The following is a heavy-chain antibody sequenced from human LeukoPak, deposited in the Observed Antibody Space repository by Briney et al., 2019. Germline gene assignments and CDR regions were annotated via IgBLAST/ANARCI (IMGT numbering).Heavy chain of an antibody. D-gene: IGHD3-10*01. CDR2: IFGSGGST. CDR3: AKTPIRGAGHCDY. Sequence: GGSLRLSCAASGFTFSSYAMYWVRQAPGKGLEWVSGIFGSGGSTHYADSVKGRFTISRDNSKNTLYLQMNSLRAEDTAVYYCAKTPIRGAGHCDYWGQGTLVTVSS. V-gene: IGHV3-23*01. CDR1: GFTFSSYA. J-gene: IGHJ4*02.